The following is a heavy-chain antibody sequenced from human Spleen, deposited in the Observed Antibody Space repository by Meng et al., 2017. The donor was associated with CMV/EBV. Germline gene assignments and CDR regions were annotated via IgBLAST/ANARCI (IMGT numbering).Heavy chain of an antibody. CDR1: GFIFSNYS. V-gene: IGHV3-48*04. CDR2: ISPYSSTI. Sequence: ETLSLTCAASGFIFSNYSMSWVRQAPGKGLEWLSYISPYSSTIYYADSGRGRFTISRDNAKNSLYLQMTSLRVEDTAVYYCATKRRYWGQGTLVTVSS. CDR3: ATKRRY. J-gene: IGHJ4*02.